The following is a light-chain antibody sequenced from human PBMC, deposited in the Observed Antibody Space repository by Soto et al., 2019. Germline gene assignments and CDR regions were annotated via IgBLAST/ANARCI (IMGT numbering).Light chain of an antibody. CDR3: CSYTSTANWV. Sequence: QSALTQPASVSGSPGQSITISCSGTSSDVGGYESVSWYQHHPGEAPKLLIYDVSTRPSGVSNRFSGSKSGHTASLTVSGLQPEDEADYYCCSYTSTANWVFGGGTKVTVL. CDR1: SSDVGGYES. J-gene: IGLJ3*02. CDR2: DVS. V-gene: IGLV2-14*01.